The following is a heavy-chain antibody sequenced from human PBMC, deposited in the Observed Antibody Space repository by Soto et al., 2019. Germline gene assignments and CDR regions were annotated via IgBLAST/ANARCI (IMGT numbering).Heavy chain of an antibody. CDR1: GGSISNYH. CDR2: IYSSGST. CDR3: ARGYCSSTSCYICENWFDP. Sequence: SETLSLTCTVSGGSISNYHWSWIRQPPGKGLEWIGYIYSSGSTNYNPSLKSRVTISVDTSKNQFSLKLSSVTAADTAVYYCARGYCSSTSCYICENWFDPWGQGTLVTVSS. V-gene: IGHV4-59*01. D-gene: IGHD2-2*02. J-gene: IGHJ5*02.